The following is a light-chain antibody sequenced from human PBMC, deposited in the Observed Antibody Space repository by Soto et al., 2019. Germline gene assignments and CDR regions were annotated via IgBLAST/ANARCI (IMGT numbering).Light chain of an antibody. CDR1: QSLLQSNGYNY. J-gene: IGKJ4*01. CDR2: LGS. V-gene: IGKV2-28*01. CDR3: MQALQTPLS. Sequence: DIVVNQSPLSLPVTPGEPASISCRSSQSLLQSNGYNYLDWYLQKPGQSPQLLIYLGSNRASGVPDRFSGSGSGTDFTLKISRVEAEDVGVYYCMQALQTPLSFGGGTKVEIK.